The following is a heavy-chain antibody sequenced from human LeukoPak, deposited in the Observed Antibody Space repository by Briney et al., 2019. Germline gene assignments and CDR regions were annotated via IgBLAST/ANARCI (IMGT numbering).Heavy chain of an antibody. CDR2: INHSGST. Sequence: SETLSLTCAVYGENFSTYYYGWIRQPPGKGLEWIGEINHSGSTNYNPSLKSQLTISVDMSKKQFFLRLSSVTAADTAMYYCARPGLAYCGGDCYSSDGYYFDYWGQGTLVTVSS. J-gene: IGHJ4*02. CDR1: GENFSTYY. CDR3: ARPGLAYCGGDCYSSDGYYFDY. D-gene: IGHD2-21*01. V-gene: IGHV4-34*01.